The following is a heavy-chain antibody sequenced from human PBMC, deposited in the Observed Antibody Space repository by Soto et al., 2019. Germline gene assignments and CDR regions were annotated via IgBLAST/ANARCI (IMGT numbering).Heavy chain of an antibody. Sequence: SVTLSLTCAFSGSSISRGGFHWGWIRQPPGQGLEWIGSLYSGTTYYNPSLKSRVTISADTSKNEFSLRLTSVAAADTAVYYCARRGSGHTFDYWGQGTLVTVSS. CDR1: GSSISRGGFH. D-gene: IGHD3-10*01. CDR3: ARRGSGHTFDY. J-gene: IGHJ4*02. CDR2: LYSGTT. V-gene: IGHV4-39*01.